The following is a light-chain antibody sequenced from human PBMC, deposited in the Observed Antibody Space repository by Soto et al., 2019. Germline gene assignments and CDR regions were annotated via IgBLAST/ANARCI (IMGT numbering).Light chain of an antibody. Sequence: VLARSPATLSLAPGERATVSCRASQSVSSYLAWYQQKPGQAPRLLIYGASSRATGIPDRFSGSGSGTDFTLTISSLEPEDFAVYYCQQRSNWLITFGQGTRLEIK. CDR1: QSVSSY. V-gene: IGKV3-11*01. CDR3: QQRSNWLIT. CDR2: GAS. J-gene: IGKJ5*01.